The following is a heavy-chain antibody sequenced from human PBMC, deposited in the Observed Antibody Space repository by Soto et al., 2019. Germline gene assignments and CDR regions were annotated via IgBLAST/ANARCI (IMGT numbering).Heavy chain of an antibody. J-gene: IGHJ4*02. CDR3: ARVVRFFGGHAGY. CDR2: VNTNTGNT. D-gene: IGHD3-3*01. CDR1: GYTFTEFD. V-gene: IGHV1-8*01. Sequence: QVLLVHSGADVKKPGASVKVSCKTSGYTFTEFDINWVRRAPGQGLEWMGWVNTNTGNTGYAQKFQGRVTMTRDTSISTAYMELRRLRSEDTAVYYCARVVRFFGGHAGYWGQGTLVTVSS.